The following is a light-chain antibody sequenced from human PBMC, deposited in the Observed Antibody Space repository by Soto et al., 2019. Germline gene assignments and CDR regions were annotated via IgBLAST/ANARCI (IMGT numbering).Light chain of an antibody. J-gene: IGKJ5*01. Sequence: EIVLTQSPGTLSFSAWERVTLSCRASQSVRSNLAWYQQKPGQSPRLLIYGASTRATGIPARFSGSGSGTELTLTISSLQSEDFAVYYCQQYNNWPPITLGQGTRLEI. V-gene: IGKV3-15*01. CDR3: QQYNNWPPIT. CDR2: GAS. CDR1: QSVRSN.